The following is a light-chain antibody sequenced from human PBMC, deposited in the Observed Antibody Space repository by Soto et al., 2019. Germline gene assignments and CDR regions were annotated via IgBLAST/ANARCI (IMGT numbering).Light chain of an antibody. CDR2: DVS. Sequence: ARTQPVCVSGTSGQSTNLSCTGTSSDVGGYNYVSWYQQHPGKAPKLMIYDVSNRPSGVSNRFSGSKSGNTASLTISGLQAEDEADYYCSSYTSSSTRVFGTGTKVTVL. V-gene: IGLV2-14*01. CDR1: SSDVGGYNY. J-gene: IGLJ1*01. CDR3: SSYTSSSTRV.